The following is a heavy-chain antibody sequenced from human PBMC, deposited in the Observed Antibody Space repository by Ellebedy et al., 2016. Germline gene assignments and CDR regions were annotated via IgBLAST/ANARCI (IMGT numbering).Heavy chain of an antibody. Sequence: SETLSLTXTVSGGSISSGGYYWSWIRQHPGKGLEWIGYIYYSGSTYYNPSLKSRVTISVDTSKNQFSLKLSSVTAADTAVYYCARVTPVEGDAFDIWGQGTMVTVSS. CDR3: ARVTPVEGDAFDI. CDR2: IYYSGST. CDR1: GGSISSGGYY. J-gene: IGHJ3*02. D-gene: IGHD7-27*01. V-gene: IGHV4-30-4*08.